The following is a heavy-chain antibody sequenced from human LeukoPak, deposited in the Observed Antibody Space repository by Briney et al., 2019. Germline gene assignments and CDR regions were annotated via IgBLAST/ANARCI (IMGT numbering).Heavy chain of an antibody. CDR1: GFTFSSYS. V-gene: IGHV3-21*01. D-gene: IGHD6-19*01. J-gene: IGHJ4*02. CDR2: ISSSSSYI. CDR3: ARDAFGGAWYV. Sequence: PGGSLRLSCAASGFTFSSYSMNWVRQAPGKGLEWVSSISSSSSYIYYADSVKGRFTISRDNAKNSLYLQMDSLRAEDTAVCYCARDAFGGAWYVWGQGTLVTVSS.